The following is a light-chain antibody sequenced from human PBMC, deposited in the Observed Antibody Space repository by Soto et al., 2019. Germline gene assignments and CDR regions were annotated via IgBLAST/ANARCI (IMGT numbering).Light chain of an antibody. CDR2: DTS. V-gene: IGKV3-11*01. J-gene: IGKJ5*01. Sequence: VLTQSPATLSLSPGDRATLSCRASQSVSSYLAWYQQKPGQAPRLLIYDTSNRATGVPARFSGSGSGTDFTLTISSLEPEDFAVYYCQQRSNWPPITFGQGTRLEIK. CDR1: QSVSSY. CDR3: QQRSNWPPIT.